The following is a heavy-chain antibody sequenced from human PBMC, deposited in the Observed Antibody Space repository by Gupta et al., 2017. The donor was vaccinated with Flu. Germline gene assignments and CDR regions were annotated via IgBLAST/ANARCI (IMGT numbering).Heavy chain of an antibody. J-gene: IGHJ4*02. CDR3: VRPMKSGYGSFDY. V-gene: IGHV3-21*06. Sequence: VRQTPGTGLEWGSAISTSSSYIYYADSVKGRFTISRDNAKNSGSLQMNSLRAEDTGVYYCVRPMKSGYGSFDYWGQGTVVTVSS. CDR2: ISTSSSYI. D-gene: IGHD3-22*01.